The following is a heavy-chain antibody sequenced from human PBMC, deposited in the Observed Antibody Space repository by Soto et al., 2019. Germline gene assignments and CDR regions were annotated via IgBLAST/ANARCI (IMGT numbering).Heavy chain of an antibody. CDR2: IDPRVSYT. J-gene: IGHJ5*02. Sequence: PGESLKISCEASGYSFTTSWISWVRQMPGKGLEWMGAIDPRVSYTKYSPSFQGHVTISVDKSISTAYLQWNSLKASDTAIYYCARGKSDLELFNWLDPWGQGTLVTVSS. D-gene: IGHD1-7*01. CDR3: ARGKSDLELFNWLDP. CDR1: GYSFTTSW. V-gene: IGHV5-10-1*01.